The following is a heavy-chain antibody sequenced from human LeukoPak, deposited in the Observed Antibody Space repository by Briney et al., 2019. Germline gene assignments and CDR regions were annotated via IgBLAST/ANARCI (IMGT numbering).Heavy chain of an antibody. D-gene: IGHD2-2*01. V-gene: IGHV4-59*12. J-gene: IGHJ6*03. CDR2: IYYSGST. CDR3: ARGGYCSSTSCRYYYYYYMDV. Sequence: PSETLSLTCTVSGGSISSYYWSWIRQPPGKGLEWIGYIYYSGSTNYNPSLKSRVTISVDTSKNQFSLKLSSVTAADTAVYYCARGGYCSSTSCRYYYYYYMDVWGKGTTVTVSS. CDR1: GGSISSYY.